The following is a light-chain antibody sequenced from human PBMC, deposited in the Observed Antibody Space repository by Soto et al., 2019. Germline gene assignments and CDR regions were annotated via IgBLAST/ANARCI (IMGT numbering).Light chain of an antibody. Sequence: QSVLTQPPSASGTPGQRVTISCSGSSSNIGSNTVNWYQQLPGTAPKLLIYSNNQRPSGVPDRFSGSKSGTSASLAISGLQSEDEADYYCAAWDDSLSCRVVFGGGTKLTVL. CDR3: AAWDDSLSCRVV. V-gene: IGLV1-44*01. CDR1: SSNIGSNT. J-gene: IGLJ2*01. CDR2: SNN.